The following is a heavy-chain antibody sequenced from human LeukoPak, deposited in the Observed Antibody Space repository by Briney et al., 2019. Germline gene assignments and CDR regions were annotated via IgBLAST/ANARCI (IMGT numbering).Heavy chain of an antibody. V-gene: IGHV1-2*04. CDR2: INPNSGGT. Sequence: ASVKVSCKASGYTFTGYYMHWVRQAPGQGLEWMGWINPNSGGTNYAQKLQGWVTMTRDTSISTAYMELSRLRSDDTAVYYCARDGAARPSPYYFDYWGQGTLVTVSS. J-gene: IGHJ4*02. D-gene: IGHD6-6*01. CDR3: ARDGAARPSPYYFDY. CDR1: GYTFTGYY.